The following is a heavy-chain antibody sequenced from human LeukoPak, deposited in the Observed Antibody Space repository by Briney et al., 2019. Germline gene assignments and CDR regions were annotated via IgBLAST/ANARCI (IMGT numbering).Heavy chain of an antibody. Sequence: GGSLRLSCAASGFTFSSYAMHWVRQAPGKGLEWVAVISYDGSNKYYADSVKGRFTISRGNSKNTLYLQMNSLRAEDTAVYYCARVDIVVVPAAMGYFDYWGQGTLVTVSS. D-gene: IGHD2-2*03. J-gene: IGHJ4*02. CDR2: ISYDGSNK. V-gene: IGHV3-30*04. CDR1: GFTFSSYA. CDR3: ARVDIVVVPAAMGYFDY.